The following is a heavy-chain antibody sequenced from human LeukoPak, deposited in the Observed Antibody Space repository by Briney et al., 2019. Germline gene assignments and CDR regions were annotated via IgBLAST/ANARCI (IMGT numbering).Heavy chain of an antibody. CDR2: ISAYNGNT. CDR1: GYTFTNYG. J-gene: IGHJ4*02. V-gene: IGHV1-18*01. Sequence: GASVKVSCKASGYTFTNYGISWVRQAPGQGLEWMGWISAYNGNTNYAQKLQGRVTMTTDTSTSTAYMELRSLRSDDTAVYYCARALPDDFWSGYQDYWGQGALVTVSS. D-gene: IGHD3-3*01. CDR3: ARALPDDFWSGYQDY.